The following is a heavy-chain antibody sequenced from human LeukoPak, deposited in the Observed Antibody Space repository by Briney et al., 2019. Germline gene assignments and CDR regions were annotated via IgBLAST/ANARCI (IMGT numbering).Heavy chain of an antibody. V-gene: IGHV1-58*01. CDR2: IVVGSGNT. CDR3: AADPIGSTYYYYGMDV. CDR1: GFTFTISA. J-gene: IGHJ6*02. Sequence: SVKVSCKASGFTFTISAAQWVRQARGQRHEWIGWIVVGSGNTNYPQKFHERVTITRDMSTSTAYMELSSLRSEDTAVYYCAADPIGSTYYYYGMDVGGQGTTVTVSS. D-gene: IGHD2-2*01.